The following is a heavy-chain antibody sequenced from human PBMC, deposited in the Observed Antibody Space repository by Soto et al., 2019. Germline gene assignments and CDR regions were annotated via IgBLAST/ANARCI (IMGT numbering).Heavy chain of an antibody. CDR3: ARVPNIVYDFWSGYSYYFDY. CDR1: GGSISSYY. CDR2: IYYSGST. V-gene: IGHV4-59*01. J-gene: IGHJ4*02. Sequence: PSETLSLTCTVSGGSISSYYWSWIRQPPGKGLEWIGYIYYSGSTNYNPSLKSRVTISVDTSKNQFSLKLSSVTAADTAVYYCARVPNIVYDFWSGYSYYFDYWSQGTLVTVSS. D-gene: IGHD3-3*01.